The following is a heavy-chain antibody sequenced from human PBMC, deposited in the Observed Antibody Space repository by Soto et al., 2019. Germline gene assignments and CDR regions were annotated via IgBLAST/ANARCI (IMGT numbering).Heavy chain of an antibody. CDR1: GASFSGYY. J-gene: IGHJ5*02. CDR3: VRDGTKTLRDWFDP. CDR2: IYATGTT. D-gene: IGHD1-1*01. Sequence: NPSETLSLTCTVSGASFSGYYWSWIRKSAGKGLEWIGRIYATGTTDYNPSLKSRVMMSVDTSKKQFSLKLRSVTAADTAVYYCVRDGTKTLRDWFDPWGRGISVTVSS. V-gene: IGHV4-4*07.